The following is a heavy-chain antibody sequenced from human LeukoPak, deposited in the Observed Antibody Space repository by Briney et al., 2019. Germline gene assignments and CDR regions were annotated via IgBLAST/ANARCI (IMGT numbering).Heavy chain of an antibody. CDR3: ARTYSGYSYGMYWYFDL. CDR2: IYSGGST. V-gene: IGHV3-53*01. D-gene: IGHD5-18*01. J-gene: IGHJ2*01. CDR1: GFTVSSNS. Sequence: PGGSLRLSCAASGFTVSSNSMSWVRQAPGKGLEWVSVIYSGGSTYYADSVKGRSTIPRDNSKNTLYLQMNSLRAEDTAVYYCARTYSGYSYGMYWYFDLWGRGTLVTVSS.